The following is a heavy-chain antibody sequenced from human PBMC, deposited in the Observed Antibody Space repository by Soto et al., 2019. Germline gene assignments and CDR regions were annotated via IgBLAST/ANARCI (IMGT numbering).Heavy chain of an antibody. Sequence: EVQLVESGGGLVKPGGSLRLSCAASGFTFSSYSMNWVRQAPGKGLEWVSSISSSSSYIYYADSVKGRFTISRDNAKNSLYLQMNSLRAEDTAVYYCANLRMLEPTDPDYWGQGTLVTVS. CDR1: GFTFSSYS. J-gene: IGHJ4*02. D-gene: IGHD2-8*01. CDR2: ISSSSSYI. CDR3: ANLRMLEPTDPDY. V-gene: IGHV3-21*01.